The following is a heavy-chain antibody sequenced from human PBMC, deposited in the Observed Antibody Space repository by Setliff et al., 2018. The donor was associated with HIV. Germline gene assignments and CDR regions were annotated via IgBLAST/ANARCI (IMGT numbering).Heavy chain of an antibody. D-gene: IGHD3-22*01. CDR1: GGTFSSYA. CDR2: IIPIFGTA. J-gene: IGHJ3*02. Sequence: SVKVSCKASGGTFSSYAISWVRQAPGQGLEWMGRIIPIFGTANYAQKFQGRVTITADKSTSTAYMELSSLRSEDTAVYYCAGDPGPPMRVDAFDIWGQGTMVTVSS. V-gene: IGHV1-69*06. CDR3: AGDPGPPMRVDAFDI.